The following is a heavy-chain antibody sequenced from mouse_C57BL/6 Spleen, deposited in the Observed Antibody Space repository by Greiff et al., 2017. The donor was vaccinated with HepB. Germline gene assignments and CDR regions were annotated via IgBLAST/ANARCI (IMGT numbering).Heavy chain of an antibody. D-gene: IGHD2-1*01. CDR3: ARRGDGNYAWFAY. J-gene: IGHJ3*01. V-gene: IGHV1-64*01. CDR1: GYTFTSYW. CDR2: IHPNSGST. Sequence: VKLQQPGAELVKPGASVKLSCKASGYTFTSYWMHWVKQRPGQGLEWIGMIHPNSGSTNYNEKFKSKATLTVDKSSSTAYMQLSSLTSEDSAVYYCARRGDGNYAWFAYWGQGTLVTVSA.